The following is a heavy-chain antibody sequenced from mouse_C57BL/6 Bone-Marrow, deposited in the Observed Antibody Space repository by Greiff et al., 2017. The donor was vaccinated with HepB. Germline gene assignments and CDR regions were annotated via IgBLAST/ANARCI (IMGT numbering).Heavy chain of an antibody. V-gene: IGHV1-7*01. CDR1: GYTFTSYW. CDR3: ARFFPIYYGNRYWYFDV. D-gene: IGHD2-1*01. CDR2: INPSSGYT. J-gene: IGHJ1*03. Sequence: VQLQQSGAELAKPGASVKLSRKASGYTFTSYWMHWVKQRPGQGLEWIGYINPSSGYTKYNQKFKDKATLTADKSSSTAYMQLSSLTYEDSAVYYCARFFPIYYGNRYWYFDVWGTGTTVTVSS.